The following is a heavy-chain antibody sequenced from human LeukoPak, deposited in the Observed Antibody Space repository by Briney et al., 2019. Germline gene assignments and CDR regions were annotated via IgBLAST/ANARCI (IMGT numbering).Heavy chain of an antibody. CDR3: ARGDGWFGERGFDY. D-gene: IGHD3-10*01. CDR2: ISSRSSTI. V-gene: IGHV3-48*01. J-gene: IGHJ4*02. Sequence: PGGSLRLSCAASGFTFSRYSMNWVRQAPGKGLEWVSYISSRSSTIHYADSVKGRFTISRDNAKNSLYLQMNSLRAEDTAVYYCARGDGWFGERGFDYWGQGPLVTSPQ. CDR1: GFTFSRYS.